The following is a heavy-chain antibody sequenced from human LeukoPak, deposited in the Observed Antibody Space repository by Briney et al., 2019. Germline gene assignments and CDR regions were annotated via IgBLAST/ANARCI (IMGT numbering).Heavy chain of an antibody. CDR1: GYTFTTHG. V-gene: IGHV1-18*01. CDR2: TSAHNGNT. Sequence: ASVKVSCKASGYTFTTHGIAWVRQAPGQGLEWMGWTSAHNGNTNYAQSLQGRVTMTTDTSTNTAYMELRSLRSDDTAVYYCARDGYFDLWGRGTLVTVSS. CDR3: ARDGYFDL. J-gene: IGHJ2*01.